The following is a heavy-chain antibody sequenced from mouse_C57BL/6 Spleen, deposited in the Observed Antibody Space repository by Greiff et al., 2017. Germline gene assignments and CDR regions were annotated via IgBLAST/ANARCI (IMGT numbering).Heavy chain of an antibody. CDR1: GYAFSSSW. Sequence: VKLVESGPELVKPGASVKISCKASGYAFSSSWMNWVKQRPGKGLEWIGLIYPGDGDTNYNGKFKGKATLTADKSSSTAYMQLSSLTSEDSAVYFCARWAYDSNYEEAMDDWGQGTSVTVSS. J-gene: IGHJ4*01. V-gene: IGHV1-82*01. D-gene: IGHD2-5*01. CDR2: IYPGDGDT. CDR3: ARWAYDSNYEEAMDD.